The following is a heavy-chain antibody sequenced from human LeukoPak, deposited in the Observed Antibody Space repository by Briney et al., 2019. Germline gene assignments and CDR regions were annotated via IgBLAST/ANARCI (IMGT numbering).Heavy chain of an antibody. V-gene: IGHV3-7*03. CDR1: GFTFSSHW. CDR2: IKQGGSEK. J-gene: IGHJ4*02. CDR3: ARDKIVGATYFDY. D-gene: IGHD1-26*01. Sequence: RGSLRLSCAATGFTFSSHWMSWVRQAPGKGLEWVANIKQGGSEKYYVDSVKGRFTISRDNAKTSLYLQMNSLRAEDTAVYYCARDKIVGATYFDYWGQGTLVTVSS.